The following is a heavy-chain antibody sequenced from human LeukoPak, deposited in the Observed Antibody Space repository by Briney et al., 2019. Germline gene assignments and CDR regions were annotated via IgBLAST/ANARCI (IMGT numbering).Heavy chain of an antibody. Sequence: ASVKVSCKASGYTFTGYYMHWVRQAPGQGLEWMGWMNPNSGGTNYAQKFQGRVTMTRDTSISTAYMELSSLRSEDAAVYYCARGVGKQLVSVLGWFDPWGQGTLVTVSS. V-gene: IGHV1-2*02. D-gene: IGHD6-6*01. J-gene: IGHJ5*02. CDR2: MNPNSGGT. CDR1: GYTFTGYY. CDR3: ARGVGKQLVSVLGWFDP.